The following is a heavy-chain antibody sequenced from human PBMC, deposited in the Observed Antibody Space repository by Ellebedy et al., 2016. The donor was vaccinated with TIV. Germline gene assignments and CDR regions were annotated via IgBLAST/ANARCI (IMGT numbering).Heavy chain of an antibody. CDR3: ARAGSNRNDDGWFDP. CDR1: GFIFSNYW. CDR2: IKSEGSYT. V-gene: IGHV3-74*01. J-gene: IGHJ5*02. Sequence: PGGSLRLSCAASGFIFSNYWMHWVRQAPGKGLVWVSRIKSEGSYTSYAVFVKGRFTMSRDNAKNTLYLQMNSLRADDTAVYYCARAGSNRNDDGWFDPWGQGTLVTVSS. D-gene: IGHD1-1*01.